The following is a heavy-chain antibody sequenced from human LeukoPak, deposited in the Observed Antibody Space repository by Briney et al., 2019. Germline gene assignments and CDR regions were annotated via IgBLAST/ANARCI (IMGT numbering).Heavy chain of an antibody. CDR3: ARGYDFWSGYPFDY. D-gene: IGHD3-3*01. Sequence: QTGGPLRLSCAASGFTFSSYAMHWVRQAPGKGLEWVAVISYDGSNKYYADSVKGRFTISRDNSKNTLYLQMNSLRAEDTAVYYCARGYDFWSGYPFDYWGQGTLVTVSS. CDR1: GFTFSSYA. V-gene: IGHV3-30-3*01. J-gene: IGHJ4*02. CDR2: ISYDGSNK.